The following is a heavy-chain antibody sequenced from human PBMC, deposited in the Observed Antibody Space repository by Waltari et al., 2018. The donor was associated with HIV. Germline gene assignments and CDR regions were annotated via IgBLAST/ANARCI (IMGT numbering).Heavy chain of an antibody. Sequence: EVRLVQSGGGLVKPGESLTLSCTASGFNFNLFRRPWVRLAPGKGLEWVASISRGSSYSYQSDAVKCRFTVSRDNAKNSLLLQLNTLTAEDTTLYYCVRDRTSLTTGDFESWGQGAPVTVSS. V-gene: IGHV3-21*02. CDR3: VRDRTSLTTGDFES. CDR2: ISRGSSYS. D-gene: IGHD1-1*01. CDR1: GFNFNLFR. J-gene: IGHJ4*02.